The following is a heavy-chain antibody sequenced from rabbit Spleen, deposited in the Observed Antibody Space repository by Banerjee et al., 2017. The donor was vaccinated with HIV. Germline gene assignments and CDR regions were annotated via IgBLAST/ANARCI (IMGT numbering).Heavy chain of an antibody. CDR1: GFSFGDRDV. J-gene: IGHJ4*01. CDR2: INVATGKP. Sequence: QEQLVESGGGLVQPEGSLTLTCTASGFSFGDRDVMCWVRQAPGKGLEWIACINVATGKPVYATWAKGRFTISRTSSTTVTLRMTSLTAADTATYFCARSGDANLNTGLKLWGPGTLVTVS. V-gene: IGHV1S45*01. CDR3: ARSGDANLNTGLKL. D-gene: IGHD6-1*01.